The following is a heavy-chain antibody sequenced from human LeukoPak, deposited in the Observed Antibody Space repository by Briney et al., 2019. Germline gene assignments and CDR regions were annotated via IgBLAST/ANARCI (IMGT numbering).Heavy chain of an antibody. CDR3: AKGRGSGTYTGDY. J-gene: IGHJ4*02. CDR2: ISGSGGST. Sequence: PGGSLRLSCAASGFTFSSYAMNWVRQAPGKGLEWVSAISGSGGSTFYADSVKGRFTISRDNSKNTLYLQINSLGAEDTAVYYCAKGRGSGTYTGDYWGQGTLVTVSS. V-gene: IGHV3-23*01. CDR1: GFTFSSYA. D-gene: IGHD3-10*01.